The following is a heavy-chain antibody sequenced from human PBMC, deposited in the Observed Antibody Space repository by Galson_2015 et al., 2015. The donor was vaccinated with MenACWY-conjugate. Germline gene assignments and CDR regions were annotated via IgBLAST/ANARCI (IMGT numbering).Heavy chain of an antibody. J-gene: IGHJ6*03. Sequence: SETLSLTCGVSGGSFSGSYWSWIRQPPGKGLEWIGEVAQSGSANVNPSLKSRVSMSADTSKREFSLNLTSVTAADTAVYFCARLSWSTSRDHYYYMDVWGNGTTVTVSS. CDR2: VAQSGSA. CDR1: GGSFSGSY. D-gene: IGHD3-3*01. CDR3: ARLSWSTSRDHYYYMDV. V-gene: IGHV4-34*01.